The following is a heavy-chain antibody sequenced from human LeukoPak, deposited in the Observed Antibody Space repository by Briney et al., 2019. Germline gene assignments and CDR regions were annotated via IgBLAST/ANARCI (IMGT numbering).Heavy chain of an antibody. D-gene: IGHD5-18*01. CDR2: INHSGST. J-gene: IGHJ4*02. CDR1: GGSFSGYY. Sequence: PSETLSLTCAVYGGSFSGYYWSWIRQPPGKGPEWIGEINHSGSTNYNPSLKSRVTISVDTSKNQFSLKLSSVTAADTAVYYCARENSYGCDYWGQGTLVTVSS. CDR3: ARENSYGCDY. V-gene: IGHV4-34*01.